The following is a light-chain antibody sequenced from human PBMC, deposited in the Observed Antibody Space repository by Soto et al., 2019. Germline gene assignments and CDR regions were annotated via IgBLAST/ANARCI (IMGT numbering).Light chain of an antibody. CDR1: STDFVSYNR. V-gene: IGLV2-18*01. J-gene: IGLJ1*01. CDR3: TLYTSENAYV. Sequence: QSALTQTPSVSGSPGQSVTISCTGTSTDFVSYNRVSWYQQPPGTAPKLMIYELSKRPSGVPDRFSGSKSGNTASLTISGLQAAAEADYYCTLYTSENAYVFGTGTKLTVL. CDR2: ELS.